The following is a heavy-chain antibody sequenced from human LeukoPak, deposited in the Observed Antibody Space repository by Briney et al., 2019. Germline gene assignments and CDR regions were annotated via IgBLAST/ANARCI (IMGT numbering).Heavy chain of an antibody. CDR2: IIPIFGTA. Sequence: GASVKVSRKASGGTFSSYAISWVRQAPGQGLEWMGGIIPIFGTANYAQKFQGRVTTTADESTSTAYMELSSLRSEDTAVYYCARGQDIVVVPAAISARGAFDIWGQGTMVTVSS. V-gene: IGHV1-69*13. CDR1: GGTFSSYA. D-gene: IGHD2-2*01. J-gene: IGHJ3*02. CDR3: ARGQDIVVVPAAISARGAFDI.